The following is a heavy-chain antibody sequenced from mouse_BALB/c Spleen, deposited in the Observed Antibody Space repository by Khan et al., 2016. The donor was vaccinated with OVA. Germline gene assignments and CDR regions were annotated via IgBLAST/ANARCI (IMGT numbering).Heavy chain of an antibody. CDR2: IRAGGST. Sequence: VQLQESGPGLVTPSQSLSITCTVSGFSLTTYGVHWVRQPPGKGLEWMGVIRAGGSTNYNSALMSRLCISKDNSKSQAFLQMNSLQTDDTAMYYCARAYYYGAWFAYWGQGTLVTVSA. CDR1: GFSLTTYG. CDR3: ARAYYYGAWFAY. V-gene: IGHV2-9*02. D-gene: IGHD1-1*01. J-gene: IGHJ3*01.